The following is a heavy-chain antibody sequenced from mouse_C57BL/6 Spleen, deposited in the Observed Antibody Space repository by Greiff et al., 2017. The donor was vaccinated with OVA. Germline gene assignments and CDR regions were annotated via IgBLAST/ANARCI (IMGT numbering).Heavy chain of an antibody. Sequence: EVKLMESGGGLVQPGGSLKLSCAASGFTFSDYYMYWVRQTPEKRLEWVAYISNGGGSTYYPDTVKGRFTISRDNAKNTLYLQMSRLKSEDTAMYYCARQGYYGSSYGYYAMDYWGQGTSVTVSS. CDR3: ARQGYYGSSYGYYAMDY. CDR1: GFTFSDYY. CDR2: ISNGGGST. D-gene: IGHD1-1*01. V-gene: IGHV5-12*01. J-gene: IGHJ4*01.